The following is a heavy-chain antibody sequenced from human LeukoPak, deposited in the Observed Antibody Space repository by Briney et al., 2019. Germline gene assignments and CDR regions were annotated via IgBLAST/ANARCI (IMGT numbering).Heavy chain of an antibody. Sequence: ASVTVSFMASGYTFTSYGISWVRQAPGQGREGMGWISAYNGNTNYAQKLQGRVTMTTHTSTSTAYMELRSLRSDDTAVYYCARSMVRGVQLFDYWGQGTLVTVSS. CDR3: ARSMVRGVQLFDY. CDR1: GYTFTSYG. J-gene: IGHJ4*02. V-gene: IGHV1-18*01. D-gene: IGHD3-10*01. CDR2: ISAYNGNT.